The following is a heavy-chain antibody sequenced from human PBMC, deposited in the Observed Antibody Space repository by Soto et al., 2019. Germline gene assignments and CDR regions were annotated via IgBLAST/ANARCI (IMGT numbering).Heavy chain of an antibody. J-gene: IGHJ4*02. CDR2: TYFGSTWSH. CDR1: RDSVSSINRG. D-gene: IGHD6-19*01. CDR3: ARGARPGWLAFYFDH. V-gene: IGHV6-1*01. Sequence: SQTLSLTCAISRDSVSSINRGCNCVIHPPSRVLEWLGRTYFGSTWSHDYAPSGKGRINITADTSKNHFSLKLTSVNADDTAVYFCARGARPGWLAFYFDHWGQGTPVTVSS.